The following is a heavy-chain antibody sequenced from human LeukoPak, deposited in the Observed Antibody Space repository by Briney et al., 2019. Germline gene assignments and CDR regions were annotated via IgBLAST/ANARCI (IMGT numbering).Heavy chain of an antibody. CDR2: INHSGST. J-gene: IGHJ6*02. CDR1: GGSFSGYY. CDR3: AIGSGYYFVGYYGMDV. Sequence: SETLSLTCAVYGGSFSGYYWSWIRQPPVKGLEWIGEINHSGSTNYNPSLKSRVTISVDTSKNQFSLKLSSVTAADTAVYYCAIGSGYYFVGYYGMDVWGQGTTVTVSS. D-gene: IGHD3-22*01. V-gene: IGHV4-34*01.